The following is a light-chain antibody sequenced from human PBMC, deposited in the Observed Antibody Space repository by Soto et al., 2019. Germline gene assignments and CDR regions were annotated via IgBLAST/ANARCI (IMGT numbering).Light chain of an antibody. CDR3: LQRSDWRT. CDR1: DGVGRS. Sequence: IVLTQSPVSLSLSPGERATLSRRASDGVGRSLAWFQQRPGQAPRLLIYDASNRATGIPARFSGSGSGTDFTLTISRLEPEDFAVYYCLQRSDWRTFGRGTKVEIK. CDR2: DAS. J-gene: IGKJ1*01. V-gene: IGKV3-11*01.